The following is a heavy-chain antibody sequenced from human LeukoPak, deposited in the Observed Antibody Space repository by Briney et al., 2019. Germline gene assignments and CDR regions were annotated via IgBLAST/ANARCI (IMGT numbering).Heavy chain of an antibody. CDR2: IDEHGFKT. CDR1: GFIFRSYW. D-gene: IGHD1-7*01. CDR3: ARDGITCTRDY. V-gene: IGHV3-7*01. J-gene: IGHJ4*02. Sequence: GSLRLSCAASGFIFRSYWMVWVRQAPGKGLEWVASIDEHGFKTYYAASVTGRFTISKDTAKNSLDLQMNSLRAEDTAAYYCARDGITCTRDYWGQGALVTVSS.